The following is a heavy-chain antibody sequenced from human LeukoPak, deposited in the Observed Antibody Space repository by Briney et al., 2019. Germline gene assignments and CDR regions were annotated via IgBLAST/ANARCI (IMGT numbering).Heavy chain of an antibody. Sequence: GGSLRLSCEVSGFSVDGNYMTWVRQVPGRGLEWVALIFSGDSTDYPDSVKGRFTISGDKSKNTLHLQMDSLRPEDTAMYYCALTYYFDRRGYSYFDYWGQGALVTVSS. J-gene: IGHJ4*02. CDR2: IFSGDST. V-gene: IGHV3-53*01. D-gene: IGHD3-22*01. CDR1: GFSVDGNY. CDR3: ALTYYFDRRGYSYFDY.